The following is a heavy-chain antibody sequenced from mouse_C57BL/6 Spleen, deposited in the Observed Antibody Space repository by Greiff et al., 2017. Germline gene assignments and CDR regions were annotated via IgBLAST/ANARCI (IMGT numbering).Heavy chain of an antibody. V-gene: IGHV1-69*01. J-gene: IGHJ3*02. D-gene: IGHD2-13*01. CDR2: IDPTDSCT. Sequence: QVQLQQPGAELVMPGASVKLSCKASGYTFTSYWMHWVKQRPGQGLEWIGNIDPTDSCTNYNQKFKGKATLTVDKSSSTAYMQLSSLTSEDSAVYYCARDDDCHDGWGQGTPLTVSA. CDR1: GYTFTSYW. CDR3: ARDDDCHDG.